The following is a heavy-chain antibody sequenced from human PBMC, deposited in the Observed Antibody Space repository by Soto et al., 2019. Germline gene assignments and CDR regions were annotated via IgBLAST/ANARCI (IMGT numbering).Heavy chain of an antibody. J-gene: IGHJ6*02. CDR2: INPSGGST. CDR3: AILRGLVPGQYGMDV. D-gene: IGHD6-6*01. V-gene: IGHV1-46*01. Sequence: GASVKVSCKASGYTFTSYYMHWVRQAPGQGLEWMGIINPSGGSTSYAQKFQGRVTMTRDTSTSTVYMELSSLRSEDTAVYYCAILRGLVPGQYGMDVWDQGTTVTVSS. CDR1: GYTFTSYY.